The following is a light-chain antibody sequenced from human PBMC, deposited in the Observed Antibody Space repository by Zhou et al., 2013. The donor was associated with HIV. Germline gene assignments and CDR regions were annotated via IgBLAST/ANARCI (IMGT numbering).Light chain of an antibody. CDR3: QRYNSAPHT. Sequence: DIQMTQSPSTLSAAVGDRVNITCRASQDISDFLAWFQQKPGKVPSLLIYAASKLHSGVPPRFRASGSGTDFTLTITNLQTEDVATYYCQRYNSAPHTFGGGTKVEL. CDR2: AAS. CDR1: QDISDF. J-gene: IGKJ4*01. V-gene: IGKV1-27*01.